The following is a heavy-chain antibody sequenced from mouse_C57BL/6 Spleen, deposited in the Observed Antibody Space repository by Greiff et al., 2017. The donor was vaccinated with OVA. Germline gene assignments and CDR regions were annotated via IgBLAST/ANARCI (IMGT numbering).Heavy chain of an antibody. CDR1: GYTFTSYW. D-gene: IGHD2-1*01. J-gene: IGHJ2*01. CDR3: AREIGIYSYYFDY. CDR2: INPSKGGT. V-gene: IGHV1-53*01. Sequence: VQLQQPGTELVKPGASVKLSCKASGYTFTSYWMHWVKQRPGQGLEWIGNINPSKGGTNYNEKFKSKATLTVDKSSSTAYMQLSSLTSEDSAVYYCAREIGIYSYYFDYWGQGTTLTVSS.